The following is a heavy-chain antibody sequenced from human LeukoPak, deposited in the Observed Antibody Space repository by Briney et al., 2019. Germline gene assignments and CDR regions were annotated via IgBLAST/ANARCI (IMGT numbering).Heavy chain of an antibody. CDR3: ARDARTGTTWYYGMDV. D-gene: IGHD1-7*01. J-gene: IGHJ6*02. CDR1: GFTFSSYA. Sequence: PGGSLRLSCAASGFTFSSYAMSWVRQAPGKGLEWVSLIYSGGGTYYADSVKGRFTISRDNSKNTLYLQMNTLRAEGTAVYYCARDARTGTTWYYGMDVWGQGTTVTVSS. V-gene: IGHV3-66*01. CDR2: IYSGGGT.